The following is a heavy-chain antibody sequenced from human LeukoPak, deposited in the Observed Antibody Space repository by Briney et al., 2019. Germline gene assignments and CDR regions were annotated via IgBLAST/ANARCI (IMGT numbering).Heavy chain of an antibody. Sequence: GGSLRLSCAASGFTFSSYEMNWVRQAPGKGLEWVSYISSSGSNIYYADSVKGRFTNSRDNAKNSLYLQMNSLRAEDTAVYYCARLYYDSSRLATENDYWGQGTQVTVSS. CDR3: ARLYYDSSRLATENDY. V-gene: IGHV3-48*03. D-gene: IGHD3-22*01. J-gene: IGHJ4*02. CDR2: ISSSGSNI. CDR1: GFTFSSYE.